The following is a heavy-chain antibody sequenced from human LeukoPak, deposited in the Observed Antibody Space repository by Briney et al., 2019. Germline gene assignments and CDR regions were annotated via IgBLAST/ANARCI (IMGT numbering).Heavy chain of an antibody. CDR2: IYYSGST. V-gene: IGHV4-61*01. CDR3: ARVSGYDWESFYDY. D-gene: IGHD5-12*01. Sequence: SETLSLTCTVSNGSISSDTYYWSWIRQPPGKGLEWIGYIYYSGSTNYNPSLKSRVTISVDTSKNQFSLKLSSVTAADTAVYYCARVSGYDWESFYDYWGQGTLVTVSS. J-gene: IGHJ4*02. CDR1: NGSISSDTYY.